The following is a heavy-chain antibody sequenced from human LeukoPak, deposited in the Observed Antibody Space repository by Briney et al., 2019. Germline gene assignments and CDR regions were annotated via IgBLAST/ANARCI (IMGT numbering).Heavy chain of an antibody. D-gene: IGHD6-19*01. J-gene: IGHJ6*02. Sequence: AASVKVSCKASGYTFTSHGISWVRQAPGQGLEWMGWISAYNGNTNYAQKLQGRVTMTTDTSTSTAYMELRSLRSDDTAVYYCARDSSSGWYVGYYYYYGMDVWGQGTTVTVSS. CDR2: ISAYNGNT. CDR3: ARDSSSGWYVGYYYYYGMDV. V-gene: IGHV1-18*01. CDR1: GYTFTSHG.